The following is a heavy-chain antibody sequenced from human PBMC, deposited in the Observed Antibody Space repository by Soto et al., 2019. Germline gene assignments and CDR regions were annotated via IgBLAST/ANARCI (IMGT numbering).Heavy chain of an antibody. CDR3: ARVLGLYGMDV. V-gene: IGHV3-9*01. Sequence: EVQLVESGGGLVQPGRSLRLSCAASGFTFDDYAMHWVRQAPGKGLEWVSGISWNSGSIGYADSVKGRFTISRDNAKNSLYLQMNSLRAEDTAVYYCARVLGLYGMDVWGQGTTVTVSS. CDR1: GFTFDDYA. CDR2: ISWNSGSI. J-gene: IGHJ6*02.